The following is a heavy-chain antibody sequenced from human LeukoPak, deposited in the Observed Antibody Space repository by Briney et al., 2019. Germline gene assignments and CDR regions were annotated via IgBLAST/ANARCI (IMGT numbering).Heavy chain of an antibody. CDR3: ARVGYYYGSGNYMYYFDY. D-gene: IGHD3-10*01. Sequence: TSETLSLTCTVSGXSISSGDYYWSWTRQPPGKGLEWIGYIYYSGITYYNPSLKSRVTISVDTSKNQFSLRLSSVTAADTAVYYCARVGYYYGSGNYMYYFDYWGQGTLVTVSS. CDR1: GXSISSGDYY. V-gene: IGHV4-30-4*01. CDR2: IYYSGIT. J-gene: IGHJ4*02.